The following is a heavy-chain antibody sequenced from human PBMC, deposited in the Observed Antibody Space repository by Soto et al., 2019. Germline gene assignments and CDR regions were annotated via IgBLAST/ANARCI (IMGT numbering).Heavy chain of an antibody. CDR2: IIHIGSN. D-gene: IGHD6-13*01. CDR3: ARLQQHLVPIP. J-gene: IGHJ4*02. Sequence: QVQVHQWGAGLLKPSETLSLTCSVSGGSFSGYYWSWIRQSPGKGLEWIGEIIHIGSNNYNPSLMSRVTMSIDTSKRQFSLNLTSVTAADSAVYSCARLQQHLVPIPWGQGILVTVSS. V-gene: IGHV4-34*12. CDR1: GGSFSGYY.